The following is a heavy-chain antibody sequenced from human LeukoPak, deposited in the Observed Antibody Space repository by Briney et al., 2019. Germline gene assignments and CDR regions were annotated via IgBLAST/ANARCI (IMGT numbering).Heavy chain of an antibody. V-gene: IGHV3-23*01. CDR3: AKGDQLLSLYYFDY. D-gene: IGHD2-2*01. J-gene: IGHJ4*02. Sequence: GGSLRLSYAASGFTFSSYAMSWVRQAPGKGLEWVSAISGSGGSTYYADSVKGRFTISRDNSKNTLYLQMNSLRAEDTAVYYCAKGDQLLSLYYFDYWGQGTLVTVSS. CDR2: ISGSGGST. CDR1: GFTFSSYA.